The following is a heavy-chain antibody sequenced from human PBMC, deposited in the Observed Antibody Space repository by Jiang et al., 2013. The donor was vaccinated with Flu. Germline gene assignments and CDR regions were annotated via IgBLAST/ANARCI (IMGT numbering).Heavy chain of an antibody. D-gene: IGHD3-3*02. V-gene: IGHV1-2*02. CDR2: INPKSGDT. Sequence: QSGAEVKKPGASVKVSCKASGYTFNDHYMHWVRQAPGQGLEWMGWINPKSGDTNYAQRFQGRVTMTWDTSISTAFMQLSSLRSDDTAVFYCARDQGGTTLADAFDIVGPRD. CDR1: GYTFNDHY. CDR3: ARDQGGTTLADAFDI. J-gene: IGHJ3*02.